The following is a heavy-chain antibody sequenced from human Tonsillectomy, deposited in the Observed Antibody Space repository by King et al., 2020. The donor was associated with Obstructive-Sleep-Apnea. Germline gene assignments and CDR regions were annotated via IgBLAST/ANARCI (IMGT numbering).Heavy chain of an antibody. Sequence: VQLQESGPGLVKPSETLSLTCTVSGGSISSYYWSWIRQPPGKGLEWIGYIYYSGSTNYNPSLKSRVTISVDTSKNQFSLKLSSVTAAATAVYYCARDRDYGGTSSYYYYYYGMDVWGQGTTVTVSS. J-gene: IGHJ6*02. V-gene: IGHV4-59*01. D-gene: IGHD4-23*01. CDR3: ARDRDYGGTSSYYYYYYGMDV. CDR1: GGSISSYY. CDR2: IYYSGST.